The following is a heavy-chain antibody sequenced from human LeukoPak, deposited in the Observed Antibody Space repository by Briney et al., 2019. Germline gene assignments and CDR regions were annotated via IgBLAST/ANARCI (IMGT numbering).Heavy chain of an antibody. Sequence: GASVKVSCKASGYTFTRYAMNWVRQAPGQGLEWMGWIIPILGIANYAQKFQGRVTITADKSTSTAYMELSSLRSEDTAVYYCARASEYYGSGSYYSYGMDVWGQGTTVTVSS. CDR1: GYTFTRYA. CDR2: IIPILGIA. CDR3: ARASEYYGSGSYYSYGMDV. J-gene: IGHJ6*02. D-gene: IGHD3-10*01. V-gene: IGHV1-69*10.